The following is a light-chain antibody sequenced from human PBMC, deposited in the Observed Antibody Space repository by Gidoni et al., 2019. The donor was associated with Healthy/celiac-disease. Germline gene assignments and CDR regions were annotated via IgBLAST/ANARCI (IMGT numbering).Light chain of an antibody. Sequence: SYELPQPPSVSVSPGQTASITCSGDKLGEKYACWYQQKPGQSPVLVIYQDSKRPSGIPERFSGSNSGNTATLTISGTQAMDEADYYCQAWDSKVVFGGGTKLTVL. CDR2: QDS. CDR3: QAWDSKVV. J-gene: IGLJ2*01. CDR1: KLGEKY. V-gene: IGLV3-1*01.